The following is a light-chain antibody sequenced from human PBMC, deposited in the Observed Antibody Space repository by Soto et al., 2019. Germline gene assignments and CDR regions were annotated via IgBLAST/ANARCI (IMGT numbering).Light chain of an antibody. CDR2: GAS. CDR1: QSVSSN. J-gene: IGKJ5*01. Sequence: EIVMTQSPATLSVSPGERATLSCRASQSVSSNLAWYQQKPGQAPRLLIYGASTRATGIPARFSGSGSGTEFTLTISSLQYQDFAVYYCQQYNNWPITLGQGTRLEIK. CDR3: QQYNNWPIT. V-gene: IGKV3-15*01.